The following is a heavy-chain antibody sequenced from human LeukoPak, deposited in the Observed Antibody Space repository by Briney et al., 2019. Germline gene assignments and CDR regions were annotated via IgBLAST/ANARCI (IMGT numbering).Heavy chain of an antibody. V-gene: IGHV3-21*01. CDR2: ISSSSYI. CDR3: ARDREGDYIWGSYRPDWFDP. D-gene: IGHD3-16*02. CDR1: GFTFSSYT. Sequence: PGGSLRLSCAASGFTFSSYTMNWVRQAPGKGLEWVSPISSSSYIYYADSVKGRFTISRDNAKNSLYLQMNSLRAEDTAVYYCARDREGDYIWGSYRPDWFDPWGQGTLVTVSS. J-gene: IGHJ5*02.